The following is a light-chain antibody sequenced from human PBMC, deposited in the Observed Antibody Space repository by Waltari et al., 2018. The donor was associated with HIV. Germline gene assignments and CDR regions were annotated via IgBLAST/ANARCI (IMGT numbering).Light chain of an antibody. CDR1: AWVVNSGHC. Sequence: QPVVTQEPSLAVSRGGTVTRTCATSAWVVNSGHCPHWCQQRPGQAPQELIFDGTNRYSWTPRRFSGSFLEDKAALTLTGAQIEDEADYYCLLSFDADLLFGGGTKLTVL. CDR2: DGT. J-gene: IGLJ2*01. CDR3: LLSFDADLL. V-gene: IGLV7-46*01.